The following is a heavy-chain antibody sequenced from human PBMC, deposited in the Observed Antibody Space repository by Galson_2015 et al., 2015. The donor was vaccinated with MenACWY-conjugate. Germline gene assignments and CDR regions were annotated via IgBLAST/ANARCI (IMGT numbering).Heavy chain of an antibody. V-gene: IGHV3-7*03. CDR1: GFTFRSFC. CDR3: AREWRRTFGFDY. D-gene: IGHD2/OR15-2a*01. Sequence: SLRLSCATSGFTFRSFCMSWVRQAPGKGLEWVASILQDGSETYYVDSMKGRFAISRDNAKNSLYLQVSSLTAEDTALYYCAREWRRTFGFDYRGLGTLVTVSS. J-gene: IGHJ4*02. CDR2: ILQDGSET.